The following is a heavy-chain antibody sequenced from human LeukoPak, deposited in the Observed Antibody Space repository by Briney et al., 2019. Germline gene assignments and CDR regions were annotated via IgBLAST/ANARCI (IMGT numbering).Heavy chain of an antibody. CDR2: IIPIFGTA. Sequence: SVKVSCKASGGTFSSYAISWVRQAPGQGLEWMGGIIPIFGTANYAQKFQGRVTITADESTSTAYMELSSLRSEDTAVYYCASRYCTNGVCLDYPYYYYGMDVWGQGTTVTVSS. CDR1: GGTFSSYA. D-gene: IGHD2-8*01. CDR3: ASRYCTNGVCLDYPYYYYGMDV. J-gene: IGHJ6*02. V-gene: IGHV1-69*01.